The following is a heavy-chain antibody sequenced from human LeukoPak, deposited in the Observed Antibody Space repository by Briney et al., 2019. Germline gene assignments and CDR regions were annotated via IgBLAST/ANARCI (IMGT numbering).Heavy chain of an antibody. J-gene: IGHJ3*02. Sequence: SETLSLTCTVSGGSISTSNYYWGWIGQPPGKGLEWIGNIFYSGSTYYSPSLKSRVTISLHTSRNQFSLKLNSVTAADTAVYYCAKSNGYGLVDIWGRGTMVTVSS. D-gene: IGHD3-10*01. V-gene: IGHV4-39*07. CDR2: IFYSGST. CDR3: AKSNGYGLVDI. CDR1: GGSISTSNYY.